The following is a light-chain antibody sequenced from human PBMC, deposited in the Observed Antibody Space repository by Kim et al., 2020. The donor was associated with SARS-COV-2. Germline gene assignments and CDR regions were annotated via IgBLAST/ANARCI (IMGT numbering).Light chain of an antibody. J-gene: IGKJ5*01. CDR1: QSVTSSY. CDR2: GAS. Sequence: EIVLTQSPGTLSLSPGERATLFCRASQSVTSSYLAWYQQKPGQAPRLLIYGASTRATGIPDRFSGSESGTDFTLTISRLETEDFAVHYCQHYGRPPGTTFGQGTRLEIK. V-gene: IGKV3-20*01. CDR3: QHYGRPPGTT.